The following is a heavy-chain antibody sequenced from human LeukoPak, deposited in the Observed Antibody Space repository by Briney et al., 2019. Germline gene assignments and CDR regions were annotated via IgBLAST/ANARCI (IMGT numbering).Heavy chain of an antibody. J-gene: IGHJ4*02. V-gene: IGHV1-69*13. CDR2: IIPIFGTA. D-gene: IGHD3-22*01. Sequence: VASVKVSCNASGDTFSIYAIGWVRQAPGQGLEWMGEIIPIFGTANYAQKFQGRVTITADESTSTAYMELSSLRSEDTAVYYCASSYYYYDSSGYYYLLDYWGQGTLVTVSS. CDR3: ASSYYYYDSSGYYYLLDY. CDR1: GDTFSIYA.